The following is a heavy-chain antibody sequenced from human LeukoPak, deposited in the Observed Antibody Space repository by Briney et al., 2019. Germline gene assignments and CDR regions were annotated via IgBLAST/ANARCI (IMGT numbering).Heavy chain of an antibody. CDR2: IIPILGIA. J-gene: IGHJ6*02. V-gene: IGHV1-69*04. Sequence: GASVKVSCTASGGTFSSYAISWVRQAPGQGLEWMGGIIPILGIANYAQKFQGRVTITADKSTSTAYMELSSLRSEDTAVYYCARADYGGDYYYYYYGMDVWGQGTTVTVSS. CDR1: GGTFSSYA. D-gene: IGHD4-23*01. CDR3: ARADYGGDYYYYYYGMDV.